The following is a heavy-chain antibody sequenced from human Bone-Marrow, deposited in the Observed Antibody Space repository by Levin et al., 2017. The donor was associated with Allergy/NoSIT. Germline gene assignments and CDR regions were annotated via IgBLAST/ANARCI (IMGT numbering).Heavy chain of an antibody. Sequence: GESLKISCAASGFTFSSYEMNWVRKAPGKGLEWVSHISSSGSTIYYADSVKGGSTISRDNAKNSLSLQMNSLRAEDTAVYYCARRYCSSTSCLLDYWGQGTLVTVSS. CDR1: GFTFSSYE. V-gene: IGHV3-48*03. D-gene: IGHD2-2*01. CDR2: ISSSGSTI. J-gene: IGHJ4*02. CDR3: ARRYCSSTSCLLDY.